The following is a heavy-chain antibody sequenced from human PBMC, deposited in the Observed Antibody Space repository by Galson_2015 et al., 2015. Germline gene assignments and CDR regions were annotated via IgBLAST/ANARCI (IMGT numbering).Heavy chain of an antibody. Sequence: SLRLSCAASGFTFSSYDMHWVRQAPGKGLEWVAVISYDGSNKYYADSVKGRFTISRDNSKNTLYLQMNSLRAEDTAVYYCARDESPYCNGGSCYGRFDPWGQGTLVTVSS. CDR3: ARDESPYCNGGSCYGRFDP. V-gene: IGHV3-30-3*01. CDR2: ISYDGSNK. J-gene: IGHJ5*02. D-gene: IGHD2-15*01. CDR1: GFTFSSYD.